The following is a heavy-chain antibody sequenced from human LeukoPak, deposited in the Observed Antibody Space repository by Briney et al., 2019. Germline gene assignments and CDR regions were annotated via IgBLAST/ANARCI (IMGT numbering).Heavy chain of an antibody. CDR3: ARESSGYYGSYFDY. D-gene: IGHD3-22*01. Sequence: SQTLSLTCAVSGGSISSGGYSWSWIRQPPGKGLEWIGYIYHSGSTYYNPSLKSRVTISVDRSKNQFSLKLSSVTAADTAVYYCARESSGYYGSYFDYWGQGTLVTVSS. CDR2: IYHSGST. V-gene: IGHV4-30-2*01. J-gene: IGHJ4*02. CDR1: GGSISSGGYS.